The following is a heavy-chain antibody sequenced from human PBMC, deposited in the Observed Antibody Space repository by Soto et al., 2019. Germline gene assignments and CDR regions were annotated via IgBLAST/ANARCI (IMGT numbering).Heavy chain of an antibody. D-gene: IGHD6-13*01. CDR2: INPSGGT. V-gene: IGHV1-2*04. CDR1: GYTFTSYY. Sequence: ASVKVSCKASGYTFTSYYMHWVRQAPGQGLEWMGIINPSGGTNYAQKFQGWVTMTRDTSISTAYMELSRLRSDDTAVYYWARVSDIAAPLGMDVWGQGTTVTVSS. J-gene: IGHJ6*02. CDR3: ARVSDIAAPLGMDV.